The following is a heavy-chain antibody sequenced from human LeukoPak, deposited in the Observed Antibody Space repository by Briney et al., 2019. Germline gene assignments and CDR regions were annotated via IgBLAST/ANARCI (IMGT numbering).Heavy chain of an antibody. Sequence: ASVKVSCKASGYTFTNNNLHWVRQAPGKGLEWMGMIYPRDGSTSYAQNFQGRVTVTRDTSTTTVHMELRGLRSEDTAVYYCARDQEGFDYWGQGTVVTVSS. V-gene: IGHV1-46*01. CDR3: ARDQEGFDY. CDR1: GYTFTNNN. J-gene: IGHJ4*02. CDR2: IYPRDGST.